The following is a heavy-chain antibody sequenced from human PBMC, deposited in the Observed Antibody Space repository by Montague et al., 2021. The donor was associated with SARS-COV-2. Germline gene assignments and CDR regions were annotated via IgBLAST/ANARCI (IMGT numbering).Heavy chain of an antibody. Sequence: SETLSLTCAVYGGSFSGYYWSWIRQPPGKGLEWIGSIYYSGSTYYNPSLKSRVTISVDTSKNQFTPRPSSVTAADTAVYYCAGSPPGIAAAGTVAAFDIWGQGTMVTVSS. J-gene: IGHJ3*02. CDR1: GGSFSGYY. D-gene: IGHD6-13*01. CDR2: IYYSGST. V-gene: IGHV4-34*01. CDR3: AGSPPGIAAAGTVAAFDI.